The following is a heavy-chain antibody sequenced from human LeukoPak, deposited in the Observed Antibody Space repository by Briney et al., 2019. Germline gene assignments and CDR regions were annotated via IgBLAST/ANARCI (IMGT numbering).Heavy chain of an antibody. CDR3: ARSTRITIFGVVSTYFDY. Sequence: GASVKVSCKASGYTFTSYYMHWVRQAPGQGLEWMGIINPSGGSTSYAQKFQGRVTMTRDTSTSTVYMELSSLRSEDTAVYYCARSTRITIFGVVSTYFDYWGQGTLVTVSS. CDR1: GYTFTSYY. V-gene: IGHV1-46*01. D-gene: IGHD3-3*01. CDR2: INPSGGST. J-gene: IGHJ4*02.